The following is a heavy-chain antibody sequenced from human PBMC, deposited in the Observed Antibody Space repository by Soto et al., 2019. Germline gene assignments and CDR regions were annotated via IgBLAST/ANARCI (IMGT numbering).Heavy chain of an antibody. Sequence: SETLSLTCTVSGGSISSSSYYWGWIRRPPGKGLEWIGYIYYSGSTNYNPSLKSRVTISVDTSKNQFSLNLGSVTAADTAVYYCARGNIAAALVYWGQGTLVTVSS. CDR1: GGSISSSSYY. D-gene: IGHD6-13*01. V-gene: IGHV4-39*07. CDR3: ARGNIAAALVY. J-gene: IGHJ4*02. CDR2: IYYSGST.